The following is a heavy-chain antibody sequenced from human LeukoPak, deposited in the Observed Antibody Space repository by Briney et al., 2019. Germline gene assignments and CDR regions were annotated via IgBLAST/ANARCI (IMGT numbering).Heavy chain of an antibody. CDR3: ARRGGANWFDP. CDR1: GASISSNIHD. Sequence: SQTLSLACTVSGASISSNIHDWGWIQGPPWKGLEWIGSIYYSGGTYYNPPLKSRATISVETSKTQSSLKLSSATAAETAVYYCARRGGANWFDPWGQGNVVTVSS. D-gene: IGHD3-10*01. V-gene: IGHV4-39*01. J-gene: IGHJ5*02. CDR2: IYYSGGT.